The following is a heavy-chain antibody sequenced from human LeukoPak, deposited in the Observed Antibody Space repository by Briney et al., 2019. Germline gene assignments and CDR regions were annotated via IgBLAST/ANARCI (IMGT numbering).Heavy chain of an antibody. V-gene: IGHV4-34*01. J-gene: IGHJ5*02. D-gene: IGHD5-24*01. CDR2: IYHSGST. Sequence: SETLSLTCAVYGGSFSGYYWSWIRQPPGKGLEWIGSIYHSGSTYYNPSLKSRVTISVDTSKNQFSLKLSSVTAADTAVYYCARVMGRRKEMAITPWGQGTLVTVSS. CDR1: GGSFSGYY. CDR3: ARVMGRRKEMAITP.